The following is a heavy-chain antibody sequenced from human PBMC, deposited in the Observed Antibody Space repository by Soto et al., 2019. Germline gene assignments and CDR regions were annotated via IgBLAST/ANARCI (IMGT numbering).Heavy chain of an antibody. CDR3: ASSIAAAGTPYYYYYYGMDV. CDR1: GYTFTRYY. D-gene: IGHD6-13*01. V-gene: IGHV1-2*04. J-gene: IGHJ6*02. CDR2: INPNSGGT. Sequence: ASVKVSCKASGYTFTRYYMHWVRQAPGQGLEWMGWINPNSGGTNYAQKFQGWVTMTRDTSISTAYMELSRLRSDDTAVYYCASSIAAAGTPYYYYYYGMDVWGQGTTVTVSS.